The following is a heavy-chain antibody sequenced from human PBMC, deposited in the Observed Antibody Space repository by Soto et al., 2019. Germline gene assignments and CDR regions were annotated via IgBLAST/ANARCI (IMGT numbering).Heavy chain of an antibody. V-gene: IGHV3-21*02. J-gene: IGHJ4*02. Sequence: VELLESGGGLVKPGGSLRLSCAASGFSFSTYNMNWVRQAPGKGLEWVSSINGRSNYKYYTDSVKGRFTISRDNPKNSLYLQMDSLRAEDTAVYYCVREDGLVGSNSAFDQWGQGTLVIVSS. CDR2: INGRSNYK. CDR1: GFSFSTYN. CDR3: VREDGLVGSNSAFDQ. D-gene: IGHD3-16*01.